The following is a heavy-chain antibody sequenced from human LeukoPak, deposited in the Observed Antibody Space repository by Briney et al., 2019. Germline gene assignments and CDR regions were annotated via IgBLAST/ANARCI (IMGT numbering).Heavy chain of an antibody. J-gene: IGHJ3*02. CDR2: ISFSVNTK. D-gene: IGHD2-2*01. CDR3: ARDKTRYCSSTSCLGGAFDI. CDR1: GFTFSDYS. V-gene: IGHV3-48*04. Sequence: GGSLRLSCAASGFTFSDYSMNWVRQDPGKGLEWVSYISFSVNTKYYGDSVKGRFTISRDNAKNSLYLHMDSLRAEDTAVYYCARDKTRYCSSTSCLGGAFDIWGQGTMVTVSS.